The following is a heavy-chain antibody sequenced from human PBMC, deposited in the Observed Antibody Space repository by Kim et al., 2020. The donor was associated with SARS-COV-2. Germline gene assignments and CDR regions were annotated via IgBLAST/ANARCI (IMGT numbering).Heavy chain of an antibody. CDR1: GFTFSSYW. CDR3: AREVSATVTYLPYYYYYYGMDV. CDR2: INSDGSST. D-gene: IGHD4-17*01. Sequence: GGSLRLSCAASGFTFSSYWMHWVRQAPGKGLVWVSRINSDGSSTSYADSVKGRFTISRDNAKNTLYLQMNSLRAEDTAVYYCAREVSATVTYLPYYYYYYGMDVWGQGTTVTVSS. V-gene: IGHV3-74*01. J-gene: IGHJ6*02.